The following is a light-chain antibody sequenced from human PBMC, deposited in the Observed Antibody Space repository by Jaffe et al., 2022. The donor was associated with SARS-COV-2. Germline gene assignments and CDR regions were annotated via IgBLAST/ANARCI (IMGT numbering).Light chain of an antibody. Sequence: EIVMTQSPLSLPVTPGEPASISCRSSQSLLHSNGYNYLDWYVQKPGQSPQLLIYLGSNRASGVPDRFSGSGSGTDFTLKISRVEAEDVGVYYCMQGLQTRTFGQGTKVEIK. CDR1: QSLLHSNGYNY. J-gene: IGKJ1*01. V-gene: IGKV2-28*01. CDR2: LGS. CDR3: MQGLQTRT.